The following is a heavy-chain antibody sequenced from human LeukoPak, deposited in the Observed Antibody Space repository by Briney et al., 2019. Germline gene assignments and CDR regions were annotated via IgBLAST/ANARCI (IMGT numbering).Heavy chain of an antibody. J-gene: IGHJ5*02. CDR3: ARDTALSNGGQVQDESWFDP. CDR1: GYTFTSYG. CDR2: INTYNGNT. V-gene: IGHV1-18*01. Sequence: PGASVKVSCKASGYTFTSYGISWVRQAPGQGLEWMGWINTYNGNTNYAQRLQGRVTMTTDTSTSTAYMELRSLRSDDTAVYYCARDTALSNGGQVQDESWFDPWGQGTLVTVSS. D-gene: IGHD2-8*01.